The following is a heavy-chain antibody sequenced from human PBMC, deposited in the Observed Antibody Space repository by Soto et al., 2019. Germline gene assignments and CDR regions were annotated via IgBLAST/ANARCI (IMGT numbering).Heavy chain of an antibody. CDR1: GFTVTDIY. CDR3: VREPRYCSGGSCSIMGDAFDI. CDR2: IYNEFT. J-gene: IGHJ3*02. D-gene: IGHD2-15*01. Sequence: EVQLVESGRGLVQPGGSLRLSCVASGFTVTDIYMNWVRQAPGKGLEWVSVIYNEFTDYADSVRGRFSISTDSSKNALYLQMNSLRAEDSAVYYCVREPRYCSGGSCSIMGDAFDIWGQGTMVTVSS. V-gene: IGHV3-66*01.